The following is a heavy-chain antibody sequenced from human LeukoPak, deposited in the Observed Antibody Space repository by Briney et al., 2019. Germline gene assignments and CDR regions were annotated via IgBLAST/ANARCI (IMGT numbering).Heavy chain of an antibody. CDR2: ISWNSGSI. J-gene: IGHJ4*02. D-gene: IGHD3-22*01. V-gene: IGHV3-9*03. Sequence: SLRLSCAASGFTFSSYEMNWVRQAPGKGLEWVSGISWNSGSIGYADSVKGRFTISRDNAKNSLYLQMNSLRAEDMALYYCAKDMGPYYYDSSGSFDYWGQGTLVTVSS. CDR3: AKDMGPYYYDSSGSFDY. CDR1: GFTFSSYE.